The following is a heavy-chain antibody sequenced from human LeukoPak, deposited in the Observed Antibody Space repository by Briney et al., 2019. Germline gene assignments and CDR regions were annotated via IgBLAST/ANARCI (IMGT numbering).Heavy chain of an antibody. CDR3: AREDEGGYDPFDY. V-gene: IGHV3-21*01. J-gene: IGHJ4*02. CDR1: GFTFSSYS. Sequence: GGSLRLSCAASGFTFSSYSMNWVRQAPGKGLEWVSSISSSSSSYIYYADSVKGRFTISRDNAKNSLYLQMNSLRAEDTAVYYCAREDEGGYDPFDYWGQGTLVTVSS. CDR2: ISSSSSSYI. D-gene: IGHD5-12*01.